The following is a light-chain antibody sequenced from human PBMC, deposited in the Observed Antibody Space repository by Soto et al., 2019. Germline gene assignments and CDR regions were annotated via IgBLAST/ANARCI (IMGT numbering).Light chain of an antibody. CDR3: SSHAGSINVA. Sequence: QSVLTQPPSASGSPGQSVTISCTGTSSDVGGYNYVSWYQQHPGKAPKLIIYEVSKRPSGVPDRFSASKSGNTASLTVSGLQAEDEADYYCSSHAGSINVAFGGGTKLTVL. V-gene: IGLV2-8*01. CDR2: EVS. J-gene: IGLJ2*01. CDR1: SSDVGGYNY.